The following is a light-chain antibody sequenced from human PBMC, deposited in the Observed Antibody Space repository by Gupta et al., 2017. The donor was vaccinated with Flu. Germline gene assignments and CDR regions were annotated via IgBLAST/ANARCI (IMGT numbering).Light chain of an antibody. Sequence: SSELTQPPSVSVSPGQTATITCSGATLGKQYGYWYRQKVGQAPILVMFKDNERPSGISERFSGSSSGTTVTLTITGVEAQDEAHYYCQSTDTSNSHPWIFGGGTKLTV. CDR2: KDN. V-gene: IGLV3-25*02. J-gene: IGLJ3*02. CDR3: QSTDTSNSHPWI. CDR1: TLGKQY.